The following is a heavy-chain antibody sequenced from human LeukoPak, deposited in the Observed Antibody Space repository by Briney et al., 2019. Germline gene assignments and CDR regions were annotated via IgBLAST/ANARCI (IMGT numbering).Heavy chain of an antibody. CDR2: INPSGGST. D-gene: IGHD6-19*01. J-gene: IGHJ3*02. CDR1: GYTFTSYY. Sequence: GASVKVSCKASGYTFTSYYVHWVRQAPGQGLEWMGIINPSGGSTTYAQNFQGRITMTRDTSTSTVYMGLSSLRSEDTAVYYCARVRFSSGWYIAFDMWGQGTMVTVSS. CDR3: ARVRFSSGWYIAFDM. V-gene: IGHV1-46*01.